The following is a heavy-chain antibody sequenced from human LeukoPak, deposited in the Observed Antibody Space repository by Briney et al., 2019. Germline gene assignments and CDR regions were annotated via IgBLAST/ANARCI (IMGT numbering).Heavy chain of an antibody. J-gene: IGHJ6*02. CDR3: ARLRGYGDYRYYGMDV. V-gene: IGHV4-39*01. Sequence: SETLSLTCTVSGGSISSSYYYWGCLRQPPGKGRVGVGSIYYSGSTYYNPSLKSRVTISVDTSKNQFSLKLSSVTAADTAVYYCARLRGYGDYRYYGMDVWGQGTTVTVSS. CDR1: GGSISSSYYY. CDR2: IYYSGST. D-gene: IGHD4-17*01.